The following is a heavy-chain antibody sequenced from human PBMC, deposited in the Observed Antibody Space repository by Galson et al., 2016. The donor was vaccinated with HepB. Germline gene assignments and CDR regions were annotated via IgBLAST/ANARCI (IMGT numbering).Heavy chain of an antibody. Sequence: SLRLSCAASGITFSNYALSWVRQAPGKGLEWVSGISGGDGSSDYADSVKGRFTISKDNSKKSLFLQMNGLRAEDTAIYFCVKGFFVSAALNAYDVWGQGTLVTVSS. CDR3: VKGFFVSAALNAYDV. CDR1: GITFSNYA. J-gene: IGHJ4*02. CDR2: ISGGDGSS. D-gene: IGHD3-16*01. V-gene: IGHV3-23*01.